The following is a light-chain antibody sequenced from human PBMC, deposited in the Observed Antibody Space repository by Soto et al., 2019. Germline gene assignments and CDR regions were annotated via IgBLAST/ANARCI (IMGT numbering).Light chain of an antibody. CDR2: DVS. V-gene: IGKV1-5*01. CDR3: KHCGVYWWT. J-gene: IGKJ1*01. CDR1: QNIGTW. Sequence: DIQMTQSPSILSASVGDRVTITCRASQNIGTWLAWYQQKPGRAPKLLIFDVSSLQSGVPSRFSGSGSGTEFTLTISSLRPDDSATYTCKHCGVYWWTCVEGTKVEIK.